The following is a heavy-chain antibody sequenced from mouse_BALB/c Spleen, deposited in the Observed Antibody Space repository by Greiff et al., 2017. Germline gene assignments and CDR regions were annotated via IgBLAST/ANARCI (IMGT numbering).Heavy chain of an antibody. CDR1: GYTFTSYW. V-gene: IGHV1-87*01. CDR3: ARQGNDYDGGHFDY. Sequence: VKLMESGAELARPGASVKLSCKASGYTFTSYWMQWVKQRPGQGLEWIGAIYPGDGDTRYTQKFKGKATLTADKSSSTAYMQLSSLASEDSAVYYCARQGNDYDGGHFDYWGQGTTLTVSS. J-gene: IGHJ2*01. CDR2: IYPGDGDT. D-gene: IGHD2-4*01.